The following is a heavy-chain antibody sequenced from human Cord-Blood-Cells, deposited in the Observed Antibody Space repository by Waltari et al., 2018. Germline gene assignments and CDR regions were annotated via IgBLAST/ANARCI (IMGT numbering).Heavy chain of an antibody. CDR3: ARGGPRGVQLWFHAFDI. Sequence: QVQLVQSGAEVKKPGSSVKVSCTPSGGTFSSYAISWVRQAPGQGLEWIGGIIPILGTANYAQKFQGRVTITADESTSTAYMELSSLRSEDTAVYYCARGGPRGVQLWFHAFDIWGQGTMVTVSS. CDR2: IIPILGTA. D-gene: IGHD5-18*01. J-gene: IGHJ3*02. CDR1: GGTFSSYA. V-gene: IGHV1-69*01.